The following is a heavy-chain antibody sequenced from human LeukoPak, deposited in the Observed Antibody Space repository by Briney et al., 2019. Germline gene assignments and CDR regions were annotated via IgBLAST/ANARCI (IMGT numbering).Heavy chain of an antibody. CDR1: GFTFSSYF. J-gene: IGHJ4*02. Sequence: SGGSLRLSCAASGFTFSSYFMSWVRQAPGKGLEWVAVISYDGSNKYYADSVKGRFTISRDNSKNTLYLQMNSLRAGDTAVCYCAKDSYDRSGYYYYYFAYWGQGTQVTVSS. D-gene: IGHD3-22*01. CDR3: AKDSYDRSGYYYYYFAY. V-gene: IGHV3-30*18. CDR2: ISYDGSNK.